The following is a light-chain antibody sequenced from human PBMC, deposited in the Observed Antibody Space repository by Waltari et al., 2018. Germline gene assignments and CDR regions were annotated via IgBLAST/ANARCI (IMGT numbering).Light chain of an antibody. Sequence: YVLTQPPSVSVDPGKTARLTCGGENIGSKSVNWYQQKPGQAPGLVMFYDSDRPSEIPERFSGSNSGNTATLTISWVEAVDEADYHCQVWDDVTDSGVFGGGTKLTVL. J-gene: IGLJ3*02. V-gene: IGLV3-21*04. CDR1: NIGSKS. CDR2: YDS. CDR3: QVWDDVTDSGV.